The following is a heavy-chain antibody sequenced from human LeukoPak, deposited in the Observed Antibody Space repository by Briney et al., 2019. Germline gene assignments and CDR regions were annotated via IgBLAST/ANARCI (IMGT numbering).Heavy chain of an antibody. Sequence: PGGSLRLSCAASGFTFSSYAMHWVRQAPGKGLEWVAVISYDGSNKYYADSVKGRFTISRDNSKNTLYLQMNSLRAEDTAVYFCANSRGYGSGNLWGQGTLVTVSS. V-gene: IGHV3-30*04. J-gene: IGHJ4*02. D-gene: IGHD3-10*01. CDR3: ANSRGYGSGNL. CDR1: GFTFSSYA. CDR2: ISYDGSNK.